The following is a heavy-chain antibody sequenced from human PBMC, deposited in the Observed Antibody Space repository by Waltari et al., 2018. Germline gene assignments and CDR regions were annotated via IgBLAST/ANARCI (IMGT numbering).Heavy chain of an antibody. CDR1: CGYISSSS. CDR3: ARVRFLEWFSCDP. CDR2: IYYSGST. D-gene: IGHD3-3*01. Sequence: VKLQESGPGLVKHSETLSMTSTVSCGYISSSSWTCISQPPGKGLEWIGYIYYSGSTNYNPSLKSRVTISVDTSKNQFSLMLSSVTAADTAVYYCARVRFLEWFSCDPWGQGTLVTVSS. V-gene: IGHV4-59*01. J-gene: IGHJ5*02.